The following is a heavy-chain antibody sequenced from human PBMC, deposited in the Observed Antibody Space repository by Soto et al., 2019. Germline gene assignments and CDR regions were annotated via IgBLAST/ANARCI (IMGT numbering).Heavy chain of an antibody. V-gene: IGHV2-5*02. D-gene: IGHD3-3*01. CDR1: GFSLSTSGVG. Sequence: QITLKESGPTLVKPTQTLTLTCTFSGFSLSTSGVGVGWIRQPPGKALEWLALIYWDDDKRYSPSLKSRLTITKDTSKNQVVLTMTTMDPVDTATYYCAHTTYYDFWSGYYPIPFFDYWGQGTLVTVSS. CDR3: AHTTYYDFWSGYYPIPFFDY. J-gene: IGHJ4*02. CDR2: IYWDDDK.